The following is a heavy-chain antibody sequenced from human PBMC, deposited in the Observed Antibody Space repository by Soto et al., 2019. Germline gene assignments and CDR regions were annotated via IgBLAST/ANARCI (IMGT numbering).Heavy chain of an antibody. J-gene: IGHJ5*02. CDR2: ISYDGSNK. CDR3: ARVYEPPEYYYDGGEWFDP. D-gene: IGHD3-22*01. Sequence: HPGGSLRLSCAASGFTFSSYAMHWVRQAPGKGLEWVAVISYDGSNKYYADSVKGRFTISRDNSKNTLYLQMNSLRAEDTAVYYCARVYEPPEYYYDGGEWFDPWGQGTLVTVSS. V-gene: IGHV3-30-3*01. CDR1: GFTFSSYA.